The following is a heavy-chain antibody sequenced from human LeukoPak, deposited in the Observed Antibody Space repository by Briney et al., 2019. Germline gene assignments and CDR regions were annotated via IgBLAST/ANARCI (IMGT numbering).Heavy chain of an antibody. Sequence: NPSETLSLTCTVSGDSISSYNYFWGWIRQPPGKGLEWIGSIYYRGNTYYNPSLKSRVTISADTSKNQFSLKVTSVTAADTAVYYCARASSGYYWDFDYWGQGTLVTVSS. CDR2: IYYRGNT. J-gene: IGHJ4*02. V-gene: IGHV4-39*01. CDR1: GDSISSYNYF. CDR3: ARASSGYYWDFDY. D-gene: IGHD3-22*01.